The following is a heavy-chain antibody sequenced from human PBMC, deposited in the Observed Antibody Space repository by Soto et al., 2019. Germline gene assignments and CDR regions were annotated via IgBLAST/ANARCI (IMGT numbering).Heavy chain of an antibody. CDR1: GGSISSGDYY. V-gene: IGHV4-30-4*01. CDR3: ARGSLPQRRYCSGGSCHTPALDY. J-gene: IGHJ4*02. D-gene: IGHD2-15*01. CDR2: IYYSGST. Sequence: PSETLSLTCTVSGGSISSGDYYWSWIRQPPGKGLEWIGYIYYSGSTYYNPSLKSRVTISVDTSKNQFSLKLSSVTAADTAVYYCARGSLPQRRYCSGGSCHTPALDYWGQGTLVTVSS.